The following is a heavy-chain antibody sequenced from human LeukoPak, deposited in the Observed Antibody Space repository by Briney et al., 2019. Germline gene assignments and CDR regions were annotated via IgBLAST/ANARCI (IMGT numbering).Heavy chain of an antibody. CDR2: IFHRGTT. CDR1: SYSISSDYY. J-gene: IGHJ6*03. Sequence: SETLSLTCTVSSYSISSDYYWGWIRQPPGKGLEWIGSIFHRGTTYYNPSLKSRVTISVDTSKNQFSLKLSSVTAADTAVYYCARGIRSPQLRQRSGYYYYYMDVWGKGTTVTISS. CDR3: ARGIRSPQLRQRSGYYYYYMDV. V-gene: IGHV4-38-2*02. D-gene: IGHD3-3*01.